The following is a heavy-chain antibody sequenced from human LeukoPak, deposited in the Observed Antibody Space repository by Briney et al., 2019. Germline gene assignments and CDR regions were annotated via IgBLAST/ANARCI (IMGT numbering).Heavy chain of an antibody. Sequence: SQTLSLTCAISGDIVSSNSAAWNWFRQSPSRGLEWLGRTYYRSKWYNDYAVSVESRINISPDTSKNQLSLQLNSMTPEDTAVYYCVRGASFYYGSGSYYQQFDRWGQGTLVTFSS. V-gene: IGHV6-1*01. CDR2: TYYRSKWYN. CDR1: GDIVSSNSAA. D-gene: IGHD3-10*01. CDR3: VRGASFYYGSGSYYQQFDR. J-gene: IGHJ4*02.